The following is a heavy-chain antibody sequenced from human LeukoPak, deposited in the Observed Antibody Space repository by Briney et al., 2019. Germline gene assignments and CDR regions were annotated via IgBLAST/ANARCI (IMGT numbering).Heavy chain of an antibody. J-gene: IGHJ4*02. Sequence: PSETLSLTCTVSGGSISSSSYYWGWIRQPPGKGLEWIGYIYYSGSTYYNPSLKSRVTISVDTSKNQFSLKLSSVTAADTAVYYCAREKVGYYYDSSGSHLDYWGQGALVTVSS. CDR2: IYYSGST. V-gene: IGHV4-30-4*08. CDR1: GGSISSSSYY. D-gene: IGHD3-22*01. CDR3: AREKVGYYYDSSGSHLDY.